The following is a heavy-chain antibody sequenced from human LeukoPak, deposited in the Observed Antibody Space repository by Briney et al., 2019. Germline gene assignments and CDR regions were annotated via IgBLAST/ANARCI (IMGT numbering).Heavy chain of an antibody. Sequence: SETLSLTSTVSGGSISSGSYYWSWIRQPAGKGLEWIGRIYTSGSTNYNPSLKSRVTISVDTSKNQFSLKLSSVTAADTAVYYCARRPGAYCGGDCQSPDYYYYMDVWGKGTTVTISS. V-gene: IGHV4-61*02. D-gene: IGHD2-21*02. J-gene: IGHJ6*03. CDR3: ARRPGAYCGGDCQSPDYYYYMDV. CDR1: GGSISSGSYY. CDR2: IYTSGST.